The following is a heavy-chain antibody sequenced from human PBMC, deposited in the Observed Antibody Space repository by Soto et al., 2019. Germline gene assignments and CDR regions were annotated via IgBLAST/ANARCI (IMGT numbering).Heavy chain of an antibody. D-gene: IGHD2-15*01. J-gene: IGHJ6*02. Sequence: QVQLVESGGGVVQPGRSLRLSCAASGFTFSSYAMHWVRQAPGKGLEWVAVISYDGSNKYYADSVKGRFTISRDNSKNTLYLQMNSLRAEDTAVYYCARDKGGGPFYGAVGMDVWGQGTTVTVSS. CDR1: GFTFSSYA. CDR3: ARDKGGGPFYGAVGMDV. CDR2: ISYDGSNK. V-gene: IGHV3-30-3*01.